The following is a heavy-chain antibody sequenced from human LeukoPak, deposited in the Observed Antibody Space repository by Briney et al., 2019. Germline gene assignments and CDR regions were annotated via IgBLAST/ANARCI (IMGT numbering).Heavy chain of an antibody. Sequence: GESLKISCKGSGYNFPTYWIAWVRQMPGKGLEWMGIVYPADSDTRYSPSFQGQVTISADKTTTTAYLQWTSLKASDTAIYYCARKWEQLQGGMDVWGQGTTVTVSS. CDR1: GYNFPTYW. CDR3: ARKWEQLQGGMDV. V-gene: IGHV5-51*01. J-gene: IGHJ6*02. CDR2: VYPADSDT. D-gene: IGHD1-26*01.